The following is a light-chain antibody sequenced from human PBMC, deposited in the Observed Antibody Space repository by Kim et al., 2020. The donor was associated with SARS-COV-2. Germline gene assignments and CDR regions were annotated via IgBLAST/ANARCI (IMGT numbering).Light chain of an antibody. Sequence: GRSITISCPGTSIDVGGYNFVSWYQQHPVNAPNLMIYDVSNRPSGVSNRFSGSKSGNTASLTISGLQAEDEADYYCSSYTSSSTRVFGGGTQLTVL. CDR3: SSYTSSSTRV. CDR2: DVS. V-gene: IGLV2-14*03. J-gene: IGLJ3*02. CDR1: SIDVGGYNF.